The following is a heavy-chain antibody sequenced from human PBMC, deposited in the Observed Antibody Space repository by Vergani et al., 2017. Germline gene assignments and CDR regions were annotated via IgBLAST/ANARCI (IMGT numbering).Heavy chain of an antibody. CDR1: GFTFSSYA. J-gene: IGHJ4*02. Sequence: EVQLLESGGGLVQPGGSLRLSCAASGFTFSSYAMSWVRQAPGKGLEWVSAISGSGGSTYYADSVKGRFTISRDNAKNSLYLQMNSLRADDTAVYYCTRGNVSYWGQGTLVTVSS. CDR3: TRGNVSY. D-gene: IGHD4-23*01. CDR2: ISGSGGST. V-gene: IGHV3-23*01.